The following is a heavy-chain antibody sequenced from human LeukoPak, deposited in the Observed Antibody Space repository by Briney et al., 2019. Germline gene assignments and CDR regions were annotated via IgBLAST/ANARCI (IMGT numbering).Heavy chain of an antibody. CDR1: GFTVSSNY. CDR3: ARGGYSYELDY. V-gene: IGHV3-53*01. Sequence: GGSLRLSCAASGFTVSSNYMSWVRQAPGKGLEWVSVIYSGGSTYYADSVKGRFTISRDNSKNTLYLQMNSLGAEDTAVYFRARGGYSYELDYWGQGTLVTVSS. D-gene: IGHD5-18*01. CDR2: IYSGGST. J-gene: IGHJ4*02.